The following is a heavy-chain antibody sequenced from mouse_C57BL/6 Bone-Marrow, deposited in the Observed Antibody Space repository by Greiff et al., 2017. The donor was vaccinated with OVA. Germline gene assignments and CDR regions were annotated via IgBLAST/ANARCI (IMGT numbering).Heavy chain of an antibody. V-gene: IGHV5-12*01. Sequence: EVQLVESGGGLVQPGGSLKLSCAASGFTFSDYYMYWVRQTPEKRLEWVAYISNGGGSTYYPDTVKGRFTISRDNAKNTLYLQMSRLKSEDTAMYYCARPGYDGVYYAMDYWGQGTSVTVSS. CDR3: ARPGYDGVYYAMDY. CDR1: GFTFSDYY. D-gene: IGHD2-2*01. J-gene: IGHJ4*01. CDR2: ISNGGGST.